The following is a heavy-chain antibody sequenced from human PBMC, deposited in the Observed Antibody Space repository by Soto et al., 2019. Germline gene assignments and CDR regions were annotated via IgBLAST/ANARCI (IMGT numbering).Heavy chain of an antibody. D-gene: IGHD4-17*01. CDR1: GYSFTSYW. Sequence: GESLKISCKGSGYSFTSYWIGWVRQMPGKGLEWMGIIYPGDSDTRYSPSFQGQVTISADKSISTAYLQWSSLKASDTAMYYCASYGDDIPHSESAEYFQHWGQGTLVTVSS. V-gene: IGHV5-51*01. J-gene: IGHJ1*01. CDR3: ASYGDDIPHSESAEYFQH. CDR2: IYPGDSDT.